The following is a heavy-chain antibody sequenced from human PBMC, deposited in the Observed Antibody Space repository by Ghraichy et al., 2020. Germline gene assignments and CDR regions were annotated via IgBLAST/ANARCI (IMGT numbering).Heavy chain of an antibody. J-gene: IGHJ5*02. Sequence: SETLSLTCTVSGYSISNGYYWGWIRQPPGRGLEWIGTVYHSGNTYHNLSLKSRVTMSVDTSINQFSLKLSSVTAADTAVYYCARSSGEPYYFDSSNWFDPRGPGTLVTVSS. D-gene: IGHD3-22*01. CDR3: ARSSGEPYYFDSSNWFDP. CDR1: GYSISNGYY. CDR2: VYHSGNT. V-gene: IGHV4-38-2*02.